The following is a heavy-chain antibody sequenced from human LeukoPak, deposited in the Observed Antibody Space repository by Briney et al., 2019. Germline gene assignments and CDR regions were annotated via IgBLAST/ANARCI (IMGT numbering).Heavy chain of an antibody. V-gene: IGHV4-61*02. Sequence: SETLSLTCTVSGGSISSGSYYWSWIQQPAGQGVEWIGRIYTSGSTNYNPSLKSRVTISVDTSKNQFSLKLSSVTAADTAVYYCARSSPVGATFYFDYWGQGTLVTVSS. D-gene: IGHD1-26*01. J-gene: IGHJ4*02. CDR3: ARSSPVGATFYFDY. CDR2: IYTSGST. CDR1: GGSISSGSYY.